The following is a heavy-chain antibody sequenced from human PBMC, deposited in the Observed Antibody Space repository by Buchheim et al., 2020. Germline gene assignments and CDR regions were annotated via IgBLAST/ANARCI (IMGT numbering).Heavy chain of an antibody. CDR2: TFYSGST. V-gene: IGHV4-31*11. CDR1: GGSISRGGYY. CDR3: ARTVSKWDYYFDY. D-gene: IGHD1-26*01. Sequence: QVQLQESGPGLVKPSQTLSLSCVVSGGSISRGGYYWSWIRQHPGKGLEWIGYTFYSGSTSYNPSLKSRVSISEDTSKNQFSLKLNSVTAADTAVYYCARTVSKWDYYFDYWGQG. J-gene: IGHJ4*02.